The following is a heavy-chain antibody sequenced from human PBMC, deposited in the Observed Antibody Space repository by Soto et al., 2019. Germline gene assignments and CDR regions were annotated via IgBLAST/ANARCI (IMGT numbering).Heavy chain of an antibody. D-gene: IGHD1-26*01. CDR1: WDSVSSNSAA. Sequence: SQTLSLTCVISWDSVSSNSAAWNWIRQSPSRGLEWLGRTYYRSKWYNDYAVSVKSRITINPDTSKNQFSLQLNSVTPEDTAVYYCARAGIVGATGYYYYGMDVWGQGTTVTVSS. CDR2: TYYRSKWYN. J-gene: IGHJ6*02. CDR3: ARAGIVGATGYYYYGMDV. V-gene: IGHV6-1*01.